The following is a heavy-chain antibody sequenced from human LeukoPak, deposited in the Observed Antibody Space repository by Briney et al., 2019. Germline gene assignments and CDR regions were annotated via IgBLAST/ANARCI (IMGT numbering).Heavy chain of an antibody. CDR1: GYSFTSYS. Sequence: GESLKISCKGSGYSFTSYSIGWVRQMPGKGLEWIGIIYPGDSDTRYSPSFQGQVTISADKSISTAYLQWSSLKASDTAMYYCAGGYCSGGSCYWFDPWGQGTLVTVSS. D-gene: IGHD2-15*01. V-gene: IGHV5-51*03. CDR2: IYPGDSDT. J-gene: IGHJ5*02. CDR3: AGGYCSGGSCYWFDP.